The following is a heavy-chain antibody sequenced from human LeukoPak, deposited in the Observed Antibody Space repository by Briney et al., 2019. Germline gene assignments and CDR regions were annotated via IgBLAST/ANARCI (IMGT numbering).Heavy chain of an antibody. V-gene: IGHV3-30-3*01. Sequence: HPGGSLRLSCAASGFTFSSYAMHWVRQAPGKGLEWVAVISYDGSNKYYADSVKGRFTISRDNSKNTLYLQMNSLRAEDTAVYYCARGLNGYFDYWGQGTLVTVSS. J-gene: IGHJ4*02. CDR2: ISYDGSNK. CDR1: GFTFSSYA. CDR3: ARGLNGYFDY.